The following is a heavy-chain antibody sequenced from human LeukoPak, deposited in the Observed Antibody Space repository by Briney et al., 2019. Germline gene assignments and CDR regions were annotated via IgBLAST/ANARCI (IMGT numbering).Heavy chain of an antibody. CDR2: IRHDGSEK. J-gene: IGHJ4*02. CDR3: ARGGSRQYNF. V-gene: IGHV3-7*01. Sequence: AGGSLRLSCAASGFTFSSYWMSWVRQAPGKGLEWVANIRHDGSEKYHVDSVKGRFTISRDNAKDSLYLQMNSLRVEDTAVYYCARGGSRQYNFWGQGTLVTVSS. CDR1: GFTFSSYW. D-gene: IGHD5-18*01.